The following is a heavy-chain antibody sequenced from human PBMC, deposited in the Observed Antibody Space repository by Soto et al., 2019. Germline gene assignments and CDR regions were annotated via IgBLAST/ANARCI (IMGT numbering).Heavy chain of an antibody. J-gene: IGHJ4*02. CDR3: ARPRGPRGYDLIDY. V-gene: IGHV3-21*02. CDR2: ISPSSHSS. Sequence: EVQLVESGGGLVKPGGSLRLACAASGFPFSDYSWNWVRQTPGKGLEWVSSISPSSHSSYYADSVKGRFTISRDNAKNSLFLQMNSLRDEDTAVYYCARPRGPRGYDLIDYWGQGTLVIVSS. CDR1: GFPFSDYS. D-gene: IGHD5-12*01.